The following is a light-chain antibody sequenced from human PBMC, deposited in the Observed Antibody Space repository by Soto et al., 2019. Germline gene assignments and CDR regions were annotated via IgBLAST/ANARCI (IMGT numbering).Light chain of an antibody. CDR1: SSDVGGYDY. J-gene: IGLJ2*01. CDR2: DVT. V-gene: IGLV2-11*01. CDR3: CSYAGTYIFVV. Sequence: QSAPTQSRSVSGSPGQSVTISCTGTSSDVGGYDYVSWYQHSPGKAPKLIIFDVTERPSGVPDRFSGSKSGNTASLTISGLHAEDEGDYYCCSYAGTYIFVVFGGGTKLTVL.